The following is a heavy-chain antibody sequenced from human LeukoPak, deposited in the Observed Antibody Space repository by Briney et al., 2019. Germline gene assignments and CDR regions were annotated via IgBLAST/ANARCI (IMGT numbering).Heavy chain of an antibody. D-gene: IGHD2-2*01. CDR2: IYYSGST. V-gene: IGHV4-39*01. CDR1: GGSISSSSYY. Sequence: PSETLSLTCTVSGGSISSSSYYWGWIRQPPGKGLEWIGSIYYSGSTYYNPSLKSRVTISVDTSKNQFSLKLSSVTAADTAVYYCARLGIVVVPAAHFDYWGQGTLVTVSS. CDR3: ARLGIVVVPAAHFDY. J-gene: IGHJ4*02.